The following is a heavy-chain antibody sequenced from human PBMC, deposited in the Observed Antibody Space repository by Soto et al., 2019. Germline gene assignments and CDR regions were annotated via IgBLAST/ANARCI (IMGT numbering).Heavy chain of an antibody. CDR3: TIYYDSSGYPLDY. CDR1: GFTFSGSA. D-gene: IGHD3-22*01. V-gene: IGHV3-73*01. CDR2: IRSKANSYAT. J-gene: IGHJ4*02. Sequence: GGSLRLSCAASGFTFSGSAMHWVRQASGKGLEWVGRIRSKANSYATAYAASVKGRFTISRDDSKNTAYLQMNSLKTEDTAVYYCTIYYDSSGYPLDYWGQGTLVTVSS.